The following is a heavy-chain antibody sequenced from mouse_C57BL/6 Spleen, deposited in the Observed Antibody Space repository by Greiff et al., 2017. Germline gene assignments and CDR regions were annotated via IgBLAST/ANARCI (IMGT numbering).Heavy chain of an antibody. D-gene: IGHD6-1*01. CDR2: INPGSGGT. CDR3: ARNQPYFDY. Sequence: VQLQQSGAELVRPGTSVKVSCKASGYAFTNYLIEWVKQRPGQGLEWIGVINPGSGGTNYNEKFKGKATLTADKSSSTAYMQLSSLTSEDSAVYFCARNQPYFDYWGQGTTLTVSS. V-gene: IGHV1-54*01. CDR1: GYAFTNYL. J-gene: IGHJ2*01.